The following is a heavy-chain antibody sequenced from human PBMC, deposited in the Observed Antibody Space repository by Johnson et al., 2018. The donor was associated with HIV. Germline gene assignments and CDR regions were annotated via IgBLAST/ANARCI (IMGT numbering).Heavy chain of an antibody. J-gene: IGHJ3*02. CDR2: IRSKAYGGTT. CDR3: AKDGPFGSGIDASDI. Sequence: EVQLVESGGGLVQPGRSLRLSCPASGFTFGDYAMSWFRQAPGKGLEWVGFIRSKAYGGTTEYAASVKGRFTISRDDSKSIAYLQMNSLKNEDTAGYYCAKDGPFGSGIDASDIWCQGTMVTVSS. V-gene: IGHV3-49*03. D-gene: IGHD3-16*01. CDR1: GFTFGDYA.